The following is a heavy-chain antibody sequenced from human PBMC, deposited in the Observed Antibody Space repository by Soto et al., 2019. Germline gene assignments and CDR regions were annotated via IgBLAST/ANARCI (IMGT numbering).Heavy chain of an antibody. Sequence: GGSLRLSCAASGFTFRGYWMYWVRQAPGKGLVWVSRINSDGSDISYADSVKGRFTISRDNAKNTLYLQMNTLGAEDTAVYYCAKGGMYKTGHLDHWGLGTLVTVS. CDR2: INSDGSDI. V-gene: IGHV3-74*01. CDR1: GFTFRGYW. D-gene: IGHD1-20*01. J-gene: IGHJ4*02. CDR3: AKGGMYKTGHLDH.